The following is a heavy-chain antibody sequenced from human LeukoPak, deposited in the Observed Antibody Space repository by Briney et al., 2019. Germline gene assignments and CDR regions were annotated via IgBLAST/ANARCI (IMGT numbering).Heavy chain of an antibody. Sequence: SETLSLTCAVYGGSFSGYYWSWIRQPPGKGLEWIGEINHSGSTNYNPSLKSRVTMSIDTSKNQFYLNLRSVTAADSAVYYCARGGVTVIVVAVWGQGTLVTVSS. V-gene: IGHV4-34*01. D-gene: IGHD3-22*01. CDR2: INHSGST. CDR1: GGSFSGYY. J-gene: IGHJ4*02. CDR3: ARGGVTVIVVAV.